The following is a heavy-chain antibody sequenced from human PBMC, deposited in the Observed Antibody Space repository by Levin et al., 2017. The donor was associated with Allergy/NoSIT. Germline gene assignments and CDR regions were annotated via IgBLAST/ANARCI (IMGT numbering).Heavy chain of an antibody. CDR3: ARSDPYDYIWGTPGAAFDI. CDR2: ISYSGGS. Sequence: SETLSLTCTVSGGSVRSGTYYWTWIRQPPGKGLEWIGYISYSGGSNYNPSLKSRVTISVDTSKTQFSLNLRSVTAADTAVYYCARSDPYDYIWGTPGAAFDIWGQGTMVTVSS. V-gene: IGHV4-61*01. J-gene: IGHJ3*02. D-gene: IGHD3-16*01. CDR1: GGSVRSGTYY.